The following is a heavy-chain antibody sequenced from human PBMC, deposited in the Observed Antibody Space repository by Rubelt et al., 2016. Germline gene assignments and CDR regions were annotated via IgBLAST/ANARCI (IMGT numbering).Heavy chain of an antibody. J-gene: IGHJ4*02. CDR2: INHSGST. D-gene: IGHD7-27*01. Sequence: QVQLQQWGTGLLKPSETLSLTCAVHGGSFSGYYWSWIRQPPGKGLEWIGEINHSGSTNYNPSLKSRVTLSLDTSKSQFSRKPSSGTAADTAVYYCAKIPGRGEEYNLDYWGQGTLVTVSS. CDR3: AKIPGRGEEYNLDY. V-gene: IGHV4-34*01. CDR1: GGSFSGYY.